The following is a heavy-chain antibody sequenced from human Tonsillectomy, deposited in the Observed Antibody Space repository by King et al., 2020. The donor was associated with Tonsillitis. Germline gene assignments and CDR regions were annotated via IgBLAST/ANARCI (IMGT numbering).Heavy chain of an antibody. CDR2: INAGNGNT. CDR1: GYTFTTYA. J-gene: IGHJ3*02. Sequence: QLVQSGAEVKKPGASVKVSCKASGYTFTTYAMHWVRQAPGQRLEWMGWINAGNGNTKYSQKFQGRVTITRDTAASTAYMELSSLRSEDTAVYYFARAGYCSTTSCSDAFDIWGQGTMVTVSS. V-gene: IGHV1-3*01. CDR3: ARAGYCSTTSCSDAFDI. D-gene: IGHD2-2*01.